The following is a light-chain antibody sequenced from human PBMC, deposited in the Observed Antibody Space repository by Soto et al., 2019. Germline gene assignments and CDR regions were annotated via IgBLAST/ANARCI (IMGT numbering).Light chain of an antibody. CDR3: LQYFRWRT. Sequence: EIVMTQSPATLSVSPGERATLSCRASQSLSSSLAWYQQKPGQAPRLLIYDASTRATDIPARFSGSGSGTEFTLTISSLQSEDSAVYYCLQYFRWRTFGPGTKVEIK. CDR2: DAS. V-gene: IGKV3-15*01. CDR1: QSLSSS. J-gene: IGKJ1*01.